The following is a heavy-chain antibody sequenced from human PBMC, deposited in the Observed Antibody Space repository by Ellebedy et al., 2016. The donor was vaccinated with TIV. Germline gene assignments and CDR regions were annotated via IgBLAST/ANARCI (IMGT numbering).Heavy chain of an antibody. D-gene: IGHD3-10*01. J-gene: IGHJ4*02. CDR3: ARAEMVRGASFDY. CDR1: GFTFSSYA. CDR2: ISYDGSNK. Sequence: GESLKISCAASGFTFSSYAMHWVRQAPGKGLEWVAVISYDGSNKYYADSVKGRFTISRDNSKMYLQMNSLRVEDTAVYYCARAEMVRGASFDYWGQGTLVTVSS. V-gene: IGHV3-30-3*01.